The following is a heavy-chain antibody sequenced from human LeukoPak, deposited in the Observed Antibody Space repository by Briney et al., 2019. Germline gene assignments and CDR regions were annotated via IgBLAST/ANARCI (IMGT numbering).Heavy chain of an antibody. J-gene: IGHJ4*02. CDR2: ISWNSGSI. CDR3: EKDKGPKKRQGFDY. Sequence: PGGSLRLSCAASGFTFDDYAMPWVRQAPGKGLEWVSGISWNSGSIGYADSVKGRFTISRDNAKNSLYLQMYSLRAEDSALYYCEKDKGPKKRQGFDYGGQGPLVPVSS. CDR1: GFTFDDYA. V-gene: IGHV3-9*01.